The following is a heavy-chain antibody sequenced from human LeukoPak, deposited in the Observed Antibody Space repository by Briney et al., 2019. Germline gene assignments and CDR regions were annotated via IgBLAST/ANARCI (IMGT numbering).Heavy chain of an antibody. CDR3: ASLWEVGELGFAY. V-gene: IGHV1-2*02. CDR2: INPNSGGT. CDR1: GYTFTGYY. J-gene: IGHJ4*02. Sequence: ASVRVSCKASGYTFTGYYMHWVRQAPGQGLEWMGWINPNSGGTNYAQKFQGRVTMTRDTSISTAYMELSRLRSDDTAVYDCASLWEVGELGFAYWGQGTLVTVSS. D-gene: IGHD3-10*01.